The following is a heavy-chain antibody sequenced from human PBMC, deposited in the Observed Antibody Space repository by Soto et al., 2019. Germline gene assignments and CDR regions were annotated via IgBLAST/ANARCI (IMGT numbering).Heavy chain of an antibody. CDR1: GGSFSGYY. V-gene: IGHV4-34*01. Sequence: QVQLQQWGAGLLKPSETLSLTCAVYGGSFSGYYWSWIRQPPGKGLERIGEINHSGSTNYNPSLKSRVTISVDTSKNQFSLKLSSVTAADTAVYYCARGRGRDYGSGPLWFDPWGQGTLVTVSS. CDR2: INHSGST. J-gene: IGHJ5*02. D-gene: IGHD3-10*01. CDR3: ARGRGRDYGSGPLWFDP.